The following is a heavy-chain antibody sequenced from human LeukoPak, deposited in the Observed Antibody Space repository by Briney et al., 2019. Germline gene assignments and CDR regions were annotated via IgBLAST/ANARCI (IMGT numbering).Heavy chain of an antibody. D-gene: IGHD1-20*01. V-gene: IGHV3-53*01. J-gene: IGHJ3*02. CDR3: AKTHPTLGYNWNPGAFDI. CDR1: GFTVSSNY. Sequence: GGSLRLSCAASGFTVSSNYMSWVRQAPGKGLEWVSVIYSGGSTYYADSVKGRFTISRDNSKNTLYLQMNSLRAEDTAVYYCAKTHPTLGYNWNPGAFDIWGQGTMVTVSS. CDR2: IYSGGST.